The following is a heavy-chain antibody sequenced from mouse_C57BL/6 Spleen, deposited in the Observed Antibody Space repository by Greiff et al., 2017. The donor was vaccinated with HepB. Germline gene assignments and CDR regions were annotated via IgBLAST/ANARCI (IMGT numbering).Heavy chain of an antibody. CDR3: ARLYYDYGRFAY. V-gene: IGHV3-6*01. CDR2: ISYDGSN. D-gene: IGHD2-4*01. CDR1: GYSITSGYY. Sequence: EVQLVESGPGLVKPSQSLSLTCSVTGYSITSGYYWNWIRQFPGNKLEWMGYISYDGSNNYNPSLKNRISITRDTSKNQFFLKLNSVTTEDTATYYCARLYYDYGRFAYWGQGTLVTVSA. J-gene: IGHJ3*01.